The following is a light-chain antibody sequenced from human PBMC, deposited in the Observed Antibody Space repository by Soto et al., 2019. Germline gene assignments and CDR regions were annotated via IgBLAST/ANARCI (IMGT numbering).Light chain of an antibody. CDR2: GAS. V-gene: IGKV3-20*01. CDR3: QQYGSAPLS. CDR1: HFVASGY. J-gene: IGKJ4*01. Sequence: VVVTQSPDTLSLSPGERATLSCRASHFVASGYLAWYQQKPGQAPRLVIYGASRRVTGIPDRFSGTGSGTDFTLTISALEPEDSAVYHCQQYGSAPLSFGGGTKVEIK.